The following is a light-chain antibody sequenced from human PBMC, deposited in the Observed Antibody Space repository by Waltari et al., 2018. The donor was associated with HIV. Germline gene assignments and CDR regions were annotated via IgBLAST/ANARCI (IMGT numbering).Light chain of an antibody. CDR2: SAS. J-gene: IGKJ4*01. CDR1: QDISTS. V-gene: IGKV1-9*01. Sequence: DIRLTQSPSSLSASVGDSVTLTCPSSQDISTSLGWYQKQPGKAPKLLIYSASTLQTGVPSRFAGGGSETSFTLTIRPLQSEDFAVYYCQQLKTYVAAFGGGTKVEI. CDR3: QQLKTYVAA.